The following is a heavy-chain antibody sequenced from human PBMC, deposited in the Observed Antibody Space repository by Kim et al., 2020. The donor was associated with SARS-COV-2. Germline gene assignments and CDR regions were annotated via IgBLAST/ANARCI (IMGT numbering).Heavy chain of an antibody. CDR1: GGSISSRSYY. Sequence: SETLSLTCTVSGGSISSRSYYYNWIRQPPGKGLEWIGSLYYGVNTYYSPSLKSRVTISVDTSKNQFSLNLGSVTAADTAVYYCTRSNKGNYYVENWGQGTLVTVSS. V-gene: IGHV4-39*01. CDR3: TRSNKGNYYVEN. J-gene: IGHJ4*02. CDR2: LYYGVNT. D-gene: IGHD1-7*01.